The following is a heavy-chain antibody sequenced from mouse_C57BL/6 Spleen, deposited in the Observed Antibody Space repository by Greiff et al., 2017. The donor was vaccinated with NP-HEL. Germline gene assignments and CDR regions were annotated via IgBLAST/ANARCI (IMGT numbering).Heavy chain of an antibody. CDR1: GFTFSSYA. CDR3: TREGKLVPYDAFAY. V-gene: IGHV5-9-1*02. J-gene: IGHJ3*01. Sequence: EVMLVESGEGLVKPGGSLKLSCAASGFTFSSYAMSWVRQTPEKRLEWVAYISSGGDYIYYADTVKGRFTISRDNARNTLYLQMSSLKSEDTAMYYCTREGKLVPYDAFAYWGQGTLVTVSA. CDR2: ISSGGDYI. D-gene: IGHD2-12*01.